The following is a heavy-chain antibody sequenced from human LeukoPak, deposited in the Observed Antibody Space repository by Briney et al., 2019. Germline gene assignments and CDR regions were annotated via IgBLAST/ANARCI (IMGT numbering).Heavy chain of an antibody. CDR1: GFPFSSYA. V-gene: IGHV3-64D*09. Sequence: GGSLRLSCSASGFPFSSYAMHWVRQAPGKGLEYVSAISDSGGSTYYADSVKGRFTISRDNSKNTLYLQMSSLRAEDTAVYFCARESGKFDYWGQGTLVAVSS. CDR2: ISDSGGST. CDR3: ARESGKFDY. J-gene: IGHJ4*02.